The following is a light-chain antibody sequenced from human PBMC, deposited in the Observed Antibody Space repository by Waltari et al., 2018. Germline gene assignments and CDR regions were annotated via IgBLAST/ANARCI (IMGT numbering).Light chain of an antibody. CDR1: NSNIGINA. CDR2: YNK. V-gene: IGLV1-44*01. J-gene: IGLJ2*01. CDR3: AAWDDGLNGVL. Sequence: QSVLTQPPSASGTPGQKVAISCSGSNSNIGINAVTCDQHPPGTPPQLIIHYNKTRPSGVPDRFSGSKSGTSASLAITGLQSEDEADYYCAAWDDGLNGVLFAGGTRLTVL.